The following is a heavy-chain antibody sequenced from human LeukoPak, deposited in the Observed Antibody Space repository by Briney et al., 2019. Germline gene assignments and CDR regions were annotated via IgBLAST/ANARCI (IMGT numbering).Heavy chain of an antibody. J-gene: IGHJ4*02. V-gene: IGHV3-33*01. CDR2: IWYDGSNK. CDR1: GFXFRSYG. Sequence: PGGSLRLSCAASGFXFRSYGMHWVRQAPGKGLEWVAVIWYDGSNKYYADSVKGRFTISRDNSENTLYLQMNSLRAEDTALYYCASDGIAVDRGIGYFDYWGQGTLVTVSS. D-gene: IGHD6-13*01. CDR3: ASDGIAVDRGIGYFDY.